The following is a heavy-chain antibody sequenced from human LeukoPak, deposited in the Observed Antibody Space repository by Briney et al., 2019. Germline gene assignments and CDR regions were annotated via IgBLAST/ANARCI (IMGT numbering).Heavy chain of an antibody. CDR3: TTGPSYGYEW. J-gene: IGHJ4*02. Sequence: GGSLRLSCAASGLTGGSKYMGWVRQAPGKELVWVSLIKTDGRTTIYADSVKGRFTISRDNGKSTLDLQMNSLRAEDTAIYYCTTGPSYGYEWWGQRTVVTVSS. V-gene: IGHV3-74*01. CDR1: GLTGGSKY. D-gene: IGHD3-16*01. CDR2: IKTDGRTT.